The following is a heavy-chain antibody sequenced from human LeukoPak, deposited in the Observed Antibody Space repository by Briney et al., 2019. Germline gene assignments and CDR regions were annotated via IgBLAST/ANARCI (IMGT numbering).Heavy chain of an antibody. V-gene: IGHV4-31*03. CDR3: ARVSHYYDSSGYYYVRAFDI. CDR2: IYYSGST. J-gene: IGHJ3*02. CDR1: GGSISSGGYY. Sequence: SQTLSLTCTVSGGSISSGGYYRSWIRQHPGKGLEWIGYIYYSGSTYYNPSLKSRVTISVDTSKNQFSLKLSSVTAADTAVYYCARVSHYYDSSGYYYVRAFDIWGQGTMVTVSS. D-gene: IGHD3-22*01.